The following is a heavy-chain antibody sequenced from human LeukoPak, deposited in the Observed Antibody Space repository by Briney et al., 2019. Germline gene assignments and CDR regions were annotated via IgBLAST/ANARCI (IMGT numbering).Heavy chain of an antibody. CDR2: ISSGSSTI. D-gene: IGHD2-2*01. CDR1: GCTFSSNS. CDR3: ARGGSTNPYYGMDV. Sequence: PGGSLRLSCAASGCTFSSNSMNWVRQAPGKGLEWVSYISSGSSTIYYADSVKGRFTISRDNDKNSLYVQMNSLRAEDTAVYYCARGGSTNPYYGMDVWGQGTTVTVSS. J-gene: IGHJ6*02. V-gene: IGHV3-48*01.